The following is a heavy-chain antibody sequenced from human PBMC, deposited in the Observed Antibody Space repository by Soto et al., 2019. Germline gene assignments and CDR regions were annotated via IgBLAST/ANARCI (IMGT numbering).Heavy chain of an antibody. CDR2: ISAAGDP. V-gene: IGHV3-13*05. CDR1: GCTFRNYD. J-gene: IGHJ6*02. CDR3: ARTDRDFYGLDV. Sequence: EVQLVESGGGLVQPGGSLRLSCEAAGCTFRNYDMHWVRQGTGKGLEWVSGISAAGDPDYADSVEGRFTISRENAQNSFLLQMNSLRVGDTAVYYCARTDRDFYGLDVWGQGTTVIVSS.